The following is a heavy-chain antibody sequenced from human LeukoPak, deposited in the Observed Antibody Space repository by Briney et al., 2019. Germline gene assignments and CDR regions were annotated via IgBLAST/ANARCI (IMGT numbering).Heavy chain of an antibody. V-gene: IGHV2-5*01. Sequence: NESGPTLLKPTPTLTLTCTFSGFSLSTSGVGVGWIRQPPGKALEWLAIIYWNDDKRYSPSLKGRLTITKDTSKNQVVLKMTNMDPVDTATYYCAHTLTQLGANYWGQGTLVTVSS. CDR1: GFSLSTSGVG. CDR3: AHTLTQLGANY. CDR2: IYWNDDK. D-gene: IGHD6-13*01. J-gene: IGHJ4*02.